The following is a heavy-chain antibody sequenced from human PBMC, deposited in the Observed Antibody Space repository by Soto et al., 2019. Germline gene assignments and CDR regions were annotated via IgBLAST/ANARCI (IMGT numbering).Heavy chain of an antibody. Sequence: SETLSLTCTVSGGSISRGGYYWSWIRQHPGEGLEWIGYIYYSGSTYYNPSLKSRVTISVDTSKNQFSLKLSSVTAADTAVYYCARVRRDGYNFSDYWGQGTLVTVSS. D-gene: IGHD5-12*01. V-gene: IGHV4-31*03. CDR1: GGSISRGGYY. CDR3: ARVRRDGYNFSDY. CDR2: IYYSGST. J-gene: IGHJ4*02.